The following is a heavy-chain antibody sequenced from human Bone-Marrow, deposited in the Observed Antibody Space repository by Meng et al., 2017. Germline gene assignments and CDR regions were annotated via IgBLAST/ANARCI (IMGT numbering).Heavy chain of an antibody. V-gene: IGHV3-23*01. CDR1: GFTFSNYA. Sequence: GGSLKISCAASGFTFSNYAMSWVRQAPGKGLEWVSVVTGSGGTIYYADFVTGRFTISRDNSKNTLYLQMKSLRDEDTAVYYCAKSRRPGYSYGFDYWGQGALVTVSS. D-gene: IGHD5-18*01. J-gene: IGHJ4*02. CDR2: VTGSGGTI. CDR3: AKSRRPGYSYGFDY.